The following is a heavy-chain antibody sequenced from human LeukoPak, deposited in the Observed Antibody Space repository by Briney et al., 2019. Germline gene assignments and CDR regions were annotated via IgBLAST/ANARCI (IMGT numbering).Heavy chain of an antibody. CDR1: GGSISSYS. V-gene: IGHV4-4*07. J-gene: IGHJ6*03. Sequence: PSETLSLTCTVSGGSISSYSCRWIRQPAAKGLDCIGLISPCESSNYNLSLKCRVTMSVDTSKNQCSLKPSSMTAADAAVYYCARQELYYCYIDVWGKGTTITVSS. CDR3: ARQELYYCYIDV. D-gene: IGHD1-26*01. CDR2: ISPCESS.